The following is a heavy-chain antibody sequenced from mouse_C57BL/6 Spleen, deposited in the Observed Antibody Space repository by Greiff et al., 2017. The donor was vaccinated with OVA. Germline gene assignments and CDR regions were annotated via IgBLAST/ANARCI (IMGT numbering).Heavy chain of an antibody. D-gene: IGHD1-1*01. CDR2: ISSGSSTI. Sequence: EVQLVESGGGLVKPGGSLKLSCAASGFTFSDYGMHWVRQAPEKGLEWVAYISSGSSTIYYADTVKGRFTISRDNAKNTLFLQMTSLRSEDTAMYYCARSGDYGSGFAYWGQGTLVTVSA. CDR3: ARSGDYGSGFAY. V-gene: IGHV5-17*01. J-gene: IGHJ3*01. CDR1: GFTFSDYG.